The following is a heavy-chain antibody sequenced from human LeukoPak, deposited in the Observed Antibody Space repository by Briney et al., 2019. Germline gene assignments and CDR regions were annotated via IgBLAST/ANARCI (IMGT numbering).Heavy chain of an antibody. J-gene: IGHJ4*02. Sequence: GGSLRLSCADSGFTVSTNYMSWVRQAPGKGLEWVSVLYSGGGAYYADSVKGRFTISRDNSKNTLYLQMNSLRAEDTAVYYCARVEGNLWLWGQGTLVTVSS. CDR1: GFTVSTNY. D-gene: IGHD2/OR15-2a*01. V-gene: IGHV3-53*01. CDR3: ARVEGNLWL. CDR2: LYSGGGA.